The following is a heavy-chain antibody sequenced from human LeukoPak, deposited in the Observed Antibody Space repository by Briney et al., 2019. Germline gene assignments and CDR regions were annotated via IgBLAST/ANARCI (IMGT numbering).Heavy chain of an antibody. Sequence: GGSLRLSCVASGFTFSSYEMTWVRQAPGKGLEWVSYISSSGSTIYYADSVKGRFTFSRDNAMNSLYLQMNSLRAEDTAVYYCAKDDRWLQFCCWGQGTLVTVSA. D-gene: IGHD5-24*01. CDR1: GFTFSSYE. V-gene: IGHV3-48*03. J-gene: IGHJ4*02. CDR3: AKDDRWLQFCC. CDR2: ISSSGSTI.